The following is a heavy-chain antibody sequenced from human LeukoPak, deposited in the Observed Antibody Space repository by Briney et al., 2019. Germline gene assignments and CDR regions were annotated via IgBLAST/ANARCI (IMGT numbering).Heavy chain of an antibody. Sequence: SETLSLTCAVYGGSFSGYYWSWIRQPPGKGLEWIGEINHCGSTNYNPSLKSRVTISVDTSKNQFSLKLSSVTAADTAVYYCARGRSYCSSTSCYYPYYFDYWGQGTLVTVSS. D-gene: IGHD2-2*01. CDR2: INHCGST. J-gene: IGHJ4*02. CDR1: GGSFSGYY. V-gene: IGHV4-34*01. CDR3: ARGRSYCSSTSCYYPYYFDY.